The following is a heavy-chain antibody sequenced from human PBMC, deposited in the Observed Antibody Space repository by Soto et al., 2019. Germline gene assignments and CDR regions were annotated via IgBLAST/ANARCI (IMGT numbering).Heavy chain of an antibody. D-gene: IGHD3-16*01. CDR2: IFYSGTA. V-gene: IGHV4-59*01. Sequence: PSETLSLTCPVSGSSINNYYGSWIRQPPGKGLEYIGYIFYSGTADFNPSLRSRVTMSVDSSNNQFSLKLRSVTAADTAVYYCARSGHSFGGVIWGQGILVTVSS. J-gene: IGHJ4*02. CDR3: ARSGHSFGGVI. CDR1: GSSINNYY.